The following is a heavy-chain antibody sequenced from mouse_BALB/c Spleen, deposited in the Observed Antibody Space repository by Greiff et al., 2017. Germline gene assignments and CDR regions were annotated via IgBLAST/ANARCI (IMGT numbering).Heavy chain of an antibody. CDR1: GFSLTGYG. CDR3: ARDTRSGYYYFDY. D-gene: IGHD2-3*01. J-gene: IGHJ2*01. V-gene: IGHV2-6-7*01. Sequence: VMLVESGPGLVAPSQSLSITCTVSGFSLTGYGVNWVRQPPGKGLEWLGMIWGDGSTDYNSALKSRLSISKDNSKSQVFLKMNSLQTDDTARYYCARDTRSGYYYFDYWGQGTTLTVSS. CDR2: IWGDGST.